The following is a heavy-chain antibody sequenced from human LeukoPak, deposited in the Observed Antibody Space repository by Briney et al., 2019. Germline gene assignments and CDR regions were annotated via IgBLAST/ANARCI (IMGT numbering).Heavy chain of an antibody. CDR3: ARASRYCSSTSCYPKY. D-gene: IGHD2-2*01. CDR1: GFTFSSYW. CDR2: IYSDGSST. Sequence: GGSLRLSCAASGFTFSSYWMHWVRQAPGKGLVWVSRIYSDGSSTSYADSVKGRFTISRDNAKNTLYLQMNSLSAEDTAVYYCARASRYCSSTSCYPKYWGQGTLVTVSS. J-gene: IGHJ4*02. V-gene: IGHV3-74*01.